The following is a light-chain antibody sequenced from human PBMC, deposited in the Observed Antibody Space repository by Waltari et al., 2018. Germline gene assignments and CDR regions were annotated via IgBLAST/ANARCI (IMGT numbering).Light chain of an antibody. Sequence: DFVLTQSQLSLPVTLGEPASISCSSSQSLVVSDGNTYLNWFQQRPGQAPRSLNDKDSKQDAGVPDRVSGNESGTDFTLKISRVEAEDVGVYCCMEGAHWAFGQGTKVEI. CDR1: QSLVVSDGNTY. CDR2: KDS. CDR3: MEGAHWA. J-gene: IGKJ1*01. V-gene: IGKV2-30*01.